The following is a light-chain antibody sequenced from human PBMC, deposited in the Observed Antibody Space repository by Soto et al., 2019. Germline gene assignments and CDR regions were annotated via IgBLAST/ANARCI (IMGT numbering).Light chain of an antibody. Sequence: DIQMTQSPSSLSASVGDRVTITCRASQSISGYLNWYQQKPGKAPKLLIYAASSLQSGVPSRFSGSGSGTDFTLTISSLQPEDFATYYCQQSYSTPTFGGGTKVDIK. CDR2: AAS. J-gene: IGKJ4*01. CDR1: QSISGY. V-gene: IGKV1-39*01. CDR3: QQSYSTPT.